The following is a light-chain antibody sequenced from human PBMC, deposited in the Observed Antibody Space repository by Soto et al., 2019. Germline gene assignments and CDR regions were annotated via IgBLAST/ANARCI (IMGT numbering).Light chain of an antibody. J-gene: IGLJ3*02. CDR2: EVS. CDR1: SSDVGGYNY. Sequence: QSVLTQPASVSGSPGQSITISCTGTSSDVGGYNYVSWYQQHPGKAPKLMIYEVSNRPSGVSNRFSGSKSGNTASLTISGLQDEDEAEYYCSSYTTTSTPWVFGGGTNLPVL. V-gene: IGLV2-14*01. CDR3: SSYTTTSTPWV.